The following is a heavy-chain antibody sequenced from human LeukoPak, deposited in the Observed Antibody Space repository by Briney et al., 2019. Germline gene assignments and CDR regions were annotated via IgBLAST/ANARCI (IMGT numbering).Heavy chain of an antibody. CDR2: IIPIFGTA. CDR1: GGTFSSYA. J-gene: IGHJ4*02. D-gene: IGHD2-2*01. CDR3: ASVVVPAAMGEYYFDY. Sequence: SVKVSCKASGGTFSSYAISWVRQAPGQGLEWMGGIIPIFGTANYAQKFQGRVTVTTDESTSTAYMELSSLRSEDTAVYYCASVVVPAAMGEYYFDYWGQGTLVTVSS. V-gene: IGHV1-69*05.